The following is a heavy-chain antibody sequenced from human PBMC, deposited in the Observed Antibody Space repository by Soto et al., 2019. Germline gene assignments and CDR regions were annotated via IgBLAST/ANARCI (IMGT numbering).Heavy chain of an antibody. CDR2: IYYSGST. CDR3: ARVHSSGYYYALDY. Sequence: SETLSLTCTVSGGSISSYYCSWIRQPPGKGLEWIGYIYYSGSTNYNPSLKSRVTISVDTSKNQFSLKLSSVTAADTAVYYCARVHSSGYYYALDYWGQGTLVTVSS. CDR1: GGSISSYY. J-gene: IGHJ4*02. D-gene: IGHD3-22*01. V-gene: IGHV4-59*01.